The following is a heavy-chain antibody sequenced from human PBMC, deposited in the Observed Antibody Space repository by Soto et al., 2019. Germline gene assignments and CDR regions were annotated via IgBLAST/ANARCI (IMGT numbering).Heavy chain of an antibody. CDR2: VTGSGGNT. J-gene: IGHJ4*01. Sequence: PGGPLSRSCESSGFTFSSYAMIWLRPAPGKGLEWVSSVTGSGGNTNYADSVRGRFSISRDNSKNALYLQMNSLRAEDTAVYYCAKMDNGNYRGLINYWGQGALVTVSS. D-gene: IGHD4-4*01. V-gene: IGHV3-23*01. CDR3: AKMDNGNYRGLINY. CDR1: GFTFSSYA.